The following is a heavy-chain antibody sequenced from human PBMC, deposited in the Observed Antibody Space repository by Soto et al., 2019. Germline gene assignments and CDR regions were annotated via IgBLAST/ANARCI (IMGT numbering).Heavy chain of an antibody. CDR3: ARVRQQWLVSAHFFDY. CDR1: GFTFSNYV. Sequence: GGSLRLSCTASGFTFSNYVMSWVRQAPGRGLEWVSLISDGGSSTFYADSVKGRFTISRDNSKNTLSLQMNSLRAEDTAVYYCARVRQQWLVSAHFFDYWGQGTLVTVSS. D-gene: IGHD6-19*01. J-gene: IGHJ4*02. CDR2: ISDGGSST. V-gene: IGHV3-NL1*01.